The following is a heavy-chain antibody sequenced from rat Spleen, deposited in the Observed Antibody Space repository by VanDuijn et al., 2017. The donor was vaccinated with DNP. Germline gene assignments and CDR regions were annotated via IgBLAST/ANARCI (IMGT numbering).Heavy chain of an antibody. CDR1: GFTFSDYY. CDR2: ISYDGGST. Sequence: EVQLVESGGGLVQPGRSLKLSCAASGFTFSDYYMAWVRQAPTKGLEWVAYISYDGGSTYYGDSVKGRFTISRDNAKSTLYLQMNSLRSEDMATYYCARGGSDYAMDAWGQGTSVTVSS. CDR3: ARGGSDYAMDA. V-gene: IGHV5-22*01. J-gene: IGHJ4*01. D-gene: IGHD1-2*01.